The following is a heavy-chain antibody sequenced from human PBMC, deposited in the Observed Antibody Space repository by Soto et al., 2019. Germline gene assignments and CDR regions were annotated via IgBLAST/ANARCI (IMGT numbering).Heavy chain of an antibody. Sequence: GSLRLSCAASGFTFSSYAMSWVRQAPGKGLEWVSSISGSGGSTYYADSVKGRFTISRDNSKNTLYLQMNSLRAEDTAVYYCAKDDSTRVTIFGVVIIYAFDIWGQGTMVTVSS. CDR1: GFTFSSYA. J-gene: IGHJ3*02. D-gene: IGHD3-3*01. CDR2: ISGSGGST. V-gene: IGHV3-23*01. CDR3: AKDDSTRVTIFGVVIIYAFDI.